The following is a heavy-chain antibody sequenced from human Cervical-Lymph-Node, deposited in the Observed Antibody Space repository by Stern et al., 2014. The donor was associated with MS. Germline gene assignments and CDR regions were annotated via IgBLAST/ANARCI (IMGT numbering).Heavy chain of an antibody. CDR1: GGSISSYY. Sequence: VQLVESGPGLVKPSETLSLTCTVSGGSISSYYWSWIRQPPGKGLEWIGYIYYSGSTNYNPSLKSRVTISVDTSKNQFSLKLSSVTAADTAVYYCARGATQAFDPWGQGTLVTGSS. CDR3: ARGATQAFDP. J-gene: IGHJ5*02. CDR2: IYYSGST. V-gene: IGHV4-59*01.